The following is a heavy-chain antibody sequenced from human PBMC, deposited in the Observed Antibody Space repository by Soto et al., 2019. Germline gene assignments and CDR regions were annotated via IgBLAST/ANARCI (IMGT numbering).Heavy chain of an antibody. D-gene: IGHD5-18*01. CDR1: GGSISSSGYY. CDR2: VDYSGST. V-gene: IGHV4-31*03. J-gene: IGHJ6*02. Sequence: QVQLQESGPGLVKPSQTLSLTCTVSGGSISSSGYYWNWIRQHPGKGLEWIGCVDYSGSTHYNRSLKSRLILSVDTSKNQLSLKVSSVTAADTAVYYCARGGGDPDTGWAVILTYYGMDVWGQGTTVTVSS. CDR3: ARGGGDPDTGWAVILTYYGMDV.